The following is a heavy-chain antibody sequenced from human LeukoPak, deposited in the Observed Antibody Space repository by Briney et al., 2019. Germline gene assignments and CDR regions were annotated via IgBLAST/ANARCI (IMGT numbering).Heavy chain of an antibody. CDR3: ARAPSLVVITTYYFDY. CDR2: IYPGDSDT. Sequence: GESLKISCKGSGSSFTSYWIGWVRQLPGKGLEWMGIIYPGDSDTRYSPSFQGQVTISADKSISTAYLQWSSLKASDTAMYYCARAPSLVVITTYYFDYWGQGTLVTVSS. J-gene: IGHJ4*02. CDR1: GSSFTSYW. V-gene: IGHV5-51*01. D-gene: IGHD3-22*01.